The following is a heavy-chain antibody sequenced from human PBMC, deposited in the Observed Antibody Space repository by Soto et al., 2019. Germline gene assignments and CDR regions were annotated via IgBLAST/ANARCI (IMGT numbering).Heavy chain of an antibody. V-gene: IGHV3-30*18. CDR2: ISYDGSTK. D-gene: IGHD5-12*01. Sequence: QVQLVESGGGVVQPGRSLRLSCAASGFTFSSYGMHWVRQAPGKGLEWVAVISYDGSTKYYADSVKGRFTISRDNSKNTLYLQMNSLRAEDTAVYYCAKTRRSESGYDSDDYYYYGMDVWGQGTTVTVSS. J-gene: IGHJ6*02. CDR1: GFTFSSYG. CDR3: AKTRRSESGYDSDDYYYYGMDV.